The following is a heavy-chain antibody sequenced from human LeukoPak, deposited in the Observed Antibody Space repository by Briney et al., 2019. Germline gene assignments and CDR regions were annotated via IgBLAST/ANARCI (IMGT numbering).Heavy chain of an antibody. Sequence: GASVKVSCKASGYTFTGYYMHWVRQAPGQGLEWMGWINPNSGGTNYAQKFQGWVTMTRVTSISTAYMELSRLRSDDTAVYYCARGGQQSSWYIRFSYGMDVWGKGTTVTVSS. J-gene: IGHJ6*04. CDR2: INPNSGGT. D-gene: IGHD6-13*01. V-gene: IGHV1-2*04. CDR3: ARGGQQSSWYIRFSYGMDV. CDR1: GYTFTGYY.